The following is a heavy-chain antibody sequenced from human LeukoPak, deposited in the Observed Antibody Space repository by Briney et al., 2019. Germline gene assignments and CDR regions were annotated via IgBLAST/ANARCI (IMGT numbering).Heavy chain of an antibody. D-gene: IGHD3/OR15-3a*01. Sequence: SVKVSCKASGVTFSSYAISWVRQAPGQGLEWMGGIIPIFGTANCAQKVQGRVTITTDESTSTAYMELNSLRSEDTAVYYCAILDRYQYYFDYWGQGTLVTVSS. CDR1: GVTFSSYA. V-gene: IGHV1-69*05. J-gene: IGHJ4*02. CDR3: AILDRYQYYFDY. CDR2: IIPIFGTA.